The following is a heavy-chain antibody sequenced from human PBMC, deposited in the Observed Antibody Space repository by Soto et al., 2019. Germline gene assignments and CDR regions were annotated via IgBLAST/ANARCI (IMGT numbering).Heavy chain of an antibody. V-gene: IGHV4-34*01. CDR1: GGSFSGYY. Sequence: PSETLSLTCAVYGGSFSGYYWSWIRQPPGKGLEWIGEINHSGSTNYNPSLKSRVTISVDTSKSQFSLKVSSVTAADTALYYCARQGFGQLHGLVDVWGPGTTVTVSS. D-gene: IGHD3-10*01. J-gene: IGHJ6*02. CDR2: INHSGST. CDR3: ARQGFGQLHGLVDV.